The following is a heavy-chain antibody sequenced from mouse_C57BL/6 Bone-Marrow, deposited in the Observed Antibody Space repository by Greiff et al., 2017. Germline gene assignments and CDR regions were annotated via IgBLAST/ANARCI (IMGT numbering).Heavy chain of an antibody. CDR2: INPSSGYT. J-gene: IGHJ4*01. CDR3: ARSGRHGNWYYYAMDY. Sequence: QVQLKQSGAELARPGASVKMSCKASGYTFTSYTMHWVKQRPGQGLEWIGYINPSSGYTKYNQKFKDKATLAADKSSSKAYMQLSSLTSEDSAVYYCARSGRHGNWYYYAMDYWGQGTSVTVSS. D-gene: IGHD2-1*01. CDR1: GYTFTSYT. V-gene: IGHV1-4*01.